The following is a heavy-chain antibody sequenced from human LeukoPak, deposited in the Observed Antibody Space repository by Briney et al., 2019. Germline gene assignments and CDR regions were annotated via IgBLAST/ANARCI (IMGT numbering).Heavy chain of an antibody. V-gene: IGHV3-30-3*01. D-gene: IGHD3-22*01. J-gene: IGHJ4*02. Sequence: PGGSLRLSCAASGFTFSSYAMHWVRQAPGKGLEWVAVISYDGSNKYYADSVKGRFTISRDNSKNTLYLQMNSLRAEDTAVYYCARSYDSSGGFDYWGQGTLVTVSS. CDR3: ARSYDSSGGFDY. CDR2: ISYDGSNK. CDR1: GFTFSSYA.